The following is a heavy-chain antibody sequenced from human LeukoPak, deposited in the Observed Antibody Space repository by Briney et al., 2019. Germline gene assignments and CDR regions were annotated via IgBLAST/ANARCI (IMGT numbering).Heavy chain of an antibody. Sequence: PSETLSLACTVSGGSISSYYWSWIRQPPGKGLEWIGYIYYIGGTNYNPSLKSRVTISVDTSKNQFSLKLSSVTAADTAVYYCARGVHGDYRWYFDLWGRGTLVTVSS. J-gene: IGHJ2*01. CDR3: ARGVHGDYRWYFDL. V-gene: IGHV4-59*01. CDR2: IYYIGGT. CDR1: GGSISSYY. D-gene: IGHD4-17*01.